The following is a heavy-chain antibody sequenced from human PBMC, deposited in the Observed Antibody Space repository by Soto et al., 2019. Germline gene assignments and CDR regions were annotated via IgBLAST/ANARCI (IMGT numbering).Heavy chain of an antibody. CDR3: GRRGRITMVRGPRGRAV. D-gene: IGHD3-10*01. J-gene: IGHJ6*04. CDR1: GYSFTSYW. CDR2: IDPSDSYT. Sequence: GESLKISCKGSGYSFTSYWISWVRQMPGKGLEWMGRIDPSDSYTNYSPSFQGHVTISADKSISTAYLQWSSLKASDTAMYYCGRRGRITMVRGPRGRAVWGKGTTVTVPS. V-gene: IGHV5-10-1*01.